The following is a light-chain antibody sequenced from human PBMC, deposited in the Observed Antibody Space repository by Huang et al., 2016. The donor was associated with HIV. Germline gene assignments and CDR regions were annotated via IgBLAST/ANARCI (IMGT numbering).Light chain of an antibody. CDR3: QQYNNWPYT. CDR1: QSVSSN. CDR2: GAS. V-gene: IGKV3-15*01. J-gene: IGKJ2*01. Sequence: IVMTQSPATLSVSPGERATLSCRASQSVSSNLAWYQQKPGQGPRLLIYGASTRATGIPARFSGSGSGTEFTLTISSLQSEDCAVYYCQQYNNWPYTFGQGTKLEIK.